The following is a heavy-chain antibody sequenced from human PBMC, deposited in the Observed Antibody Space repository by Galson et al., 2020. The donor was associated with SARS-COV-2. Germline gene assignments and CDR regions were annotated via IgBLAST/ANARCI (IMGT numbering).Heavy chain of an antibody. CDR1: GGSISSGDYY. V-gene: IGHV4-30-4*08. D-gene: IGHD1-1*01. CDR2: IYYTASS. J-gene: IGHJ5*02. CDR3: TRVIVIYRYHCDTTGTPSDVGFDA. Sequence: SETLSLTCTISGGSISSGDYYWSRNRQPPGKGLEWIVNIYYTASSNSSPSLQRPPTMSDNNTNNQFSLRLSSVTAADTAVYHCTRVIVIYRYHCDTTGTPSDVGFDAWGQGTLVTVSS.